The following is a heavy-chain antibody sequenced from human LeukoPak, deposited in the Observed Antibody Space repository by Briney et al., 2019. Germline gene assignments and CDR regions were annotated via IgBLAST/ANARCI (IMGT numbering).Heavy chain of an antibody. CDR2: INTDGSST. Sequence: SGGSLRLSCAASGFTFSSYSMNWVRQAPGKGLVWVSRINTDGSSTSYADSVKGRFTISRDNAKNTLYLQMNSLRAEDTAVYYCARGTYGLRIDNWFDPWGQGTLVTVSS. CDR1: GFTFSSYS. V-gene: IGHV3-74*01. CDR3: ARGTYGLRIDNWFDP. D-gene: IGHD1-26*01. J-gene: IGHJ5*02.